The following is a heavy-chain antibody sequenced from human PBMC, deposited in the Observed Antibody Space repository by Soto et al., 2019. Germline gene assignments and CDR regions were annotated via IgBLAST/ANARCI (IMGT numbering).Heavy chain of an antibody. CDR3: ARVTTLACDY. Sequence: PGGSLRLSCAASGLTVRTIYMNWVRQAPGKGLEWVSIIYSDGRTYHADSVMGRFTISRDNSKNMLYLQMNSLRTEDTAVYFCARVTTLACDYWGQGTLVTVSS. J-gene: IGHJ4*02. D-gene: IGHD3-22*01. CDR1: GLTVRTIY. V-gene: IGHV3-66*01. CDR2: IYSDGRT.